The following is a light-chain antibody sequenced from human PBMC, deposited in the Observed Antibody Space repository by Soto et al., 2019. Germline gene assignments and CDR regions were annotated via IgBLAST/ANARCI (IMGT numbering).Light chain of an antibody. CDR3: SSYTSTSTRV. J-gene: IGLJ1*01. CDR2: EVS. CDR1: SSDVGGYSY. V-gene: IGLV2-14*01. Sequence: ALTQPAFVSGSTGQSITISCTGTSSDVGGYSYVSWYQHPPGKAPKLMISEVSNRPSGVSNRFSGSKSGNTASLTISGLQAEDEADYYCSSYTSTSTRVSGTGTKVTVL.